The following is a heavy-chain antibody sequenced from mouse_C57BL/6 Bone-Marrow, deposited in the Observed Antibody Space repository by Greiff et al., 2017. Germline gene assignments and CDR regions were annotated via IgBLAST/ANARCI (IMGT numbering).Heavy chain of an antibody. CDR3: ARQLRRTWFAY. CDR1: GYTFTDYY. CDR2: IYPGSGNT. Sequence: QVQLQQSGAELVRPGASVKLSCKASGYTFTDYYINWVKQRPGQGLEWIARIYPGSGNTYYNEKFKGKATLTAEKSSSTAYMQLSSLTSEDSAVYCCARQLRRTWFAYWGQGTLVTVSA. D-gene: IGHD3-2*02. J-gene: IGHJ3*01. V-gene: IGHV1-76*01.